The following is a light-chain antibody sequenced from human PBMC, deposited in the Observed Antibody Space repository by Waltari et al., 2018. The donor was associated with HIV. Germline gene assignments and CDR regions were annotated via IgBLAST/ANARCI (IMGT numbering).Light chain of an antibody. J-gene: IGLJ1*01. CDR2: DVT. CDR1: SSDVGGYKY. CDR3: CSYTSSITGRV. V-gene: IGLV2-14*03. Sequence: QSALTQPASVSGSPGQSFTISCTGTSSDVGGYKYVSWYQQYPGKAPKLIIYDVTNRPSGVSNRFSGSKSGNTASLTISGLQAEDEADYYCCSYTSSITGRVFGTGTKVTVL.